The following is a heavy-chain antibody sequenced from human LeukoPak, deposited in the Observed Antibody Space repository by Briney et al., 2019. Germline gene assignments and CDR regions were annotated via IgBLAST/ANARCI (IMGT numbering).Heavy chain of an antibody. D-gene: IGHD6-13*01. CDR3: AREKGRIAAAVRYFDY. CDR1: GYTLTCYY. CDR2: INPNSSGT. Sequence: ASVKVSCKASGYTLTCYYMHWVRQAPGQGLEWMGWINPNSSGTNYAQKFQGRVTMTRDTPISTAYMELSRLRSDDTAVYYCAREKGRIAAAVRYFDYWGQGTLVTVSS. J-gene: IGHJ4*02. V-gene: IGHV1-2*02.